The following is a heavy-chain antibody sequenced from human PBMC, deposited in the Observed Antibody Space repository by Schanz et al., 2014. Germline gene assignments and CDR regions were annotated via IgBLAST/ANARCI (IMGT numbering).Heavy chain of an antibody. CDR2: VSSSSSYT. CDR1: GFSFSSYA. CDR3: ARPPHDSSGYYPFDY. V-gene: IGHV3-48*04. Sequence: EVQLLESGGGLVEPGGSLRLSCAASGFSFSSYAMGWVRQARGKGLEWVSYVSSSSSYTHYADSVKGRFTISRDNAKNSLYLQMNSLRAEDTAVYYCARPPHDSSGYYPFDYWGQGTLVTVSS. D-gene: IGHD3-22*01. J-gene: IGHJ4*02.